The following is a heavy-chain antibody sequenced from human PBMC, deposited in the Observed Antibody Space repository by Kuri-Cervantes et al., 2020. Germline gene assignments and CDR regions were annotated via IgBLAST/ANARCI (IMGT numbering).Heavy chain of an antibody. V-gene: IGHV3-30-3*01. J-gene: IGHJ6*02. CDR1: GFTFSSYA. CDR3: ARDRGLSSVSYYYYGMDV. CDR2: ISYDGSNK. Sequence: GESLKISCAASGFTFSSYAMHWVRQAPGMGLEWVAVISYDGSNKYYADSVKGRFTISRDNSKNTLYLQMNSLRAEDTAVYYCARDRGLSSVSYYYYGMDVWGQGTTVTVSS. D-gene: IGHD3-16*02.